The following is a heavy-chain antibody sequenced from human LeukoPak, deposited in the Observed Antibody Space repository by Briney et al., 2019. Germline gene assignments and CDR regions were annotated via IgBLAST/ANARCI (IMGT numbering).Heavy chain of an antibody. V-gene: IGHV3-48*03. Sequence: PGGSLRLSCAASGFTFSSYEMNWVRQAPGKGLEWVSYISSSGSTIYYADSVKGRFTISRDNAKNSLYLQMNSLRAEDTAVYYCARDQWVGLSGYDYVWGSYRYFDYWGQGTLVTVSS. D-gene: IGHD3-16*02. CDR2: ISSSGSTI. J-gene: IGHJ4*02. CDR3: ARDQWVGLSGYDYVWGSYRYFDY. CDR1: GFTFSSYE.